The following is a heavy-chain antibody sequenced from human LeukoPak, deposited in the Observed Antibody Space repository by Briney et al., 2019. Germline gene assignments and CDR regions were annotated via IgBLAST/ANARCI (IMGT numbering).Heavy chain of an antibody. CDR3: AKDGAYSSSWADYYYYMDV. CDR1: GFTFSSYG. D-gene: IGHD6-13*01. V-gene: IGHV3-30*02. Sequence: QSGGSLRLSCAASGFTFSSYGMHWVRQAPGKGLEWVAFIRYDGSNKYYADSVKGRFTISRDNSKNTLYLQMNSLRAEDTAVYYCAKDGAYSSSWADYYYYMDVWGKGTTVTVSS. CDR2: IRYDGSNK. J-gene: IGHJ6*03.